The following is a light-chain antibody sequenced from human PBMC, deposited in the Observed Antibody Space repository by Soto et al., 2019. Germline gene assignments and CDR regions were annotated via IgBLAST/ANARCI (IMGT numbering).Light chain of an antibody. CDR2: EVS. V-gene: IGLV2-14*01. Sequence: QSVLTQPASVSGSPGQSITISCTGTSRDVGGYNYVSWYQQYPGKAPKLMIYEVSNWPSGVSNRFSGSKSANTASLTISGLQAEDEADYYCYSYTSSNTPVFGGGTKVTVL. CDR1: SRDVGGYNY. CDR3: YSYTSSNTPV. J-gene: IGLJ3*02.